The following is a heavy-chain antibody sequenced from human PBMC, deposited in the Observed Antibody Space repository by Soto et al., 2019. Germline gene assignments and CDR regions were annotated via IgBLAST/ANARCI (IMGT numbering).Heavy chain of an antibody. D-gene: IGHD3-3*01. CDR1: GFTFSSYS. V-gene: IGHV3-48*02. Sequence: GGSLRLSCAASGFTFSSYSMNWVRQAPGKGLEWVSYISSSSTTIYHADSVKGRFTISRDNAKNSLYLQMNSLRDEDTAVYYCARDPSSYDFWSGYKYWGQGTLVTVSS. J-gene: IGHJ4*02. CDR2: ISSSSTTI. CDR3: ARDPSSYDFWSGYKY.